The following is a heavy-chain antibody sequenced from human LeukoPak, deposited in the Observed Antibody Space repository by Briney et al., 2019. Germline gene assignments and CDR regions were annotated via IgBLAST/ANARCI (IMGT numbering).Heavy chain of an antibody. Sequence: PGGSLRLSCTASGFTFGDYTMSWVCQAPGKGLEWVGFIRSKGYGGTTEYAASVKGRYTISRDDSKSIAYLQMNSLKTEDTAVYYCTRSPYYYDSSGYPRYYFDYWGQGTLVTVSS. J-gene: IGHJ4*02. CDR1: GFTFGDYT. D-gene: IGHD3-22*01. CDR2: IRSKGYGGTT. CDR3: TRSPYYYDSSGYPRYYFDY. V-gene: IGHV3-49*04.